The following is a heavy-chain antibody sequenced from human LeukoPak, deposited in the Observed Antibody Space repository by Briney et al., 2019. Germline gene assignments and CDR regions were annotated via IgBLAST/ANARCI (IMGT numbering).Heavy chain of an antibody. D-gene: IGHD2-8*01. V-gene: IGHV3-30*02. CDR1: GFIFSSYG. J-gene: IGHJ5*02. CDR3: AARPYCTTATCPKTNWFDP. CDR2: IRYDGSDK. Sequence: GGSLRLSCAASGFIFSSYGMRWVRQAPGKGLEWVAFIRYDGSDKFYADSVKGRFTISRDNSKNTLYLQMSSLRADDTAVYYCAARPYCTTATCPKTNWFDPWGQGTLVIVSS.